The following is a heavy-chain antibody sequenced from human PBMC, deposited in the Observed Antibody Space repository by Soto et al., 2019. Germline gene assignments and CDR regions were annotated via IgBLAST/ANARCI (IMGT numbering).Heavy chain of an antibody. D-gene: IGHD3-9*01. J-gene: IGHJ6*02. CDR3: ARVRYSFGLDV. V-gene: IGHV4-31*03. Sequence: PSETLSLTCRLSGGSITGAYYWNWIRQHPGKGLEWICSIHYRGSTYYNPSLKTRITISLDRSNNQFSLNLSSVTAADTAVYYCARVRYSFGLDVWGQGTVVTV. CDR1: GGSITGAYY. CDR2: IHYRGST.